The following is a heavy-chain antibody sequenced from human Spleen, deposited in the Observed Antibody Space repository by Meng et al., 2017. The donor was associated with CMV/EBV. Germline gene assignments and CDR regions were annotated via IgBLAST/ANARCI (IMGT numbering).Heavy chain of an antibody. CDR2: IYCTGST. J-gene: IGHJ4*02. V-gene: IGHV4-39*07. D-gene: IGHD1-26*01. CDR3: ARGLVRVYSENFDY. CDR1: GGSISIFPYH. Sequence: HAQRAGPGLLNPSETLPLPCTASGGSISIFPYHGSWIRQPPVKGLEWIGTIYCTGSTYYTPSLPIRVTISRDTSKSQFSLKLISVTAADTAVYYCARGLVRVYSENFDYWGQGTLVTVSS.